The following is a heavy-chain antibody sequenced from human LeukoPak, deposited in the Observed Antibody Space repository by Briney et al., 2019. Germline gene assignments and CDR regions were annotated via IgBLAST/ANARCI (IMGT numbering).Heavy chain of an antibody. CDR2: ISGSGGST. V-gene: IGHV3-23*01. CDR3: APRGRITIFGVVTSDLHYGMDV. D-gene: IGHD3-3*01. CDR1: GFTFSSYA. J-gene: IGHJ6*02. Sequence: GGSLRLSCAASGFTFSSYAMSWVRQAPGKGLEWVSAISGSGGSTYYADSVKGRFTISRDNSKNTLYLQMNSLRAEDTAVYYCAPRGRITIFGVVTSDLHYGMDVWGQGTTVTVSS.